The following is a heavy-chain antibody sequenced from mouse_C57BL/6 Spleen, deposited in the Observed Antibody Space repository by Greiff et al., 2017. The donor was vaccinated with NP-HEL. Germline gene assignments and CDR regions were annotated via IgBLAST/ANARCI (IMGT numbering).Heavy chain of an antibody. CDR3: ARAGELGRFDY. D-gene: IGHD4-1*01. Sequence: EVKLMESGGGLVKPGGSLKLSCAASGFTFSSYAMSWVRQTPEKRLEWVATISDGGSYTYYPDNVKGRFTISRDNAKNNLYLQMSHLKSEDTAMYYCARAGELGRFDYWGQGTTLTVSS. J-gene: IGHJ2*01. CDR2: ISDGGSYT. CDR1: GFTFSSYA. V-gene: IGHV5-4*03.